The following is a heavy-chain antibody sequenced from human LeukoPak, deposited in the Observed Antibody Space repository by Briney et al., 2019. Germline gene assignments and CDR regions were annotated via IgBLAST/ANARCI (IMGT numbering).Heavy chain of an antibody. V-gene: IGHV3-30*03. CDR1: GFTFTNYG. CDR2: ISYDGRNK. CDR3: ARVSGRYLWLFDY. J-gene: IGHJ4*02. Sequence: GGSLRLSCAASGFTFTNYGMHWVRQAPGKGLEWVAVISYDGRNKYYADSVKGRFTISRDNAKSSLYMQMNSLRADDTAVYYCARVSGRYLWLFDYWGQGTLVTVSS. D-gene: IGHD1-26*01.